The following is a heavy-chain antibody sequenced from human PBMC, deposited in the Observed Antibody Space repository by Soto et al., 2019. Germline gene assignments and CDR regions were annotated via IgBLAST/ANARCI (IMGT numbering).Heavy chain of an antibody. V-gene: IGHV4-34*01. CDR1: GGSFNGYH. J-gene: IGHJ4*02. Sequence: SETLSLTCAVYGGSFNGYHWSWIRQPPGKGLEWIGEINHSGSTNYNPSLKSRATISVDTSKNQFSLKLSSVTAADTAVYYCARDFYGGYTYGPGDYWGQGALVTVSS. D-gene: IGHD5-18*01. CDR3: ARDFYGGYTYGPGDY. CDR2: INHSGST.